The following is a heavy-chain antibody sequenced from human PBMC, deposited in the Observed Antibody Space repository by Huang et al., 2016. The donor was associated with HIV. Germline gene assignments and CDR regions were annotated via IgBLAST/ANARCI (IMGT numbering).Heavy chain of an antibody. CDR3: AAEQWLVH. CDR2: IITISGTT. CDR1: GGTFSRYA. D-gene: IGHD6-19*01. V-gene: IGHV1-69*13. Sequence: QVQLVQSGAEVKKSGSSVKVSCKASGGTFSRYAINWVRQAPGQGLEWMGGIITISGTTNYAQKFQGRVTITADESTSTAYMELNNLRSEDTAVYYCAAEQWLVHWGQGTLVTVSS. J-gene: IGHJ4*02.